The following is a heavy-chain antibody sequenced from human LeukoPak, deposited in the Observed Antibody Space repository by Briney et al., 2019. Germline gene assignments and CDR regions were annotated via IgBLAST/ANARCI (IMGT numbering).Heavy chain of an antibody. D-gene: IGHD1-26*01. V-gene: IGHV3-7*03. CDR2: IKQDGSEE. J-gene: IGHJ4*02. Sequence: GGSLRLSCAASGFTFSNYWMSWVRQAPGKGLEWVAKIKQDGSEEYYVDSVKGRFTISRDNAKNSLFLQMNSLRVEDTAIYYCARGGSYPGCWGQGTLVTVSS. CDR3: ARGGSYPGC. CDR1: GFTFSNYW.